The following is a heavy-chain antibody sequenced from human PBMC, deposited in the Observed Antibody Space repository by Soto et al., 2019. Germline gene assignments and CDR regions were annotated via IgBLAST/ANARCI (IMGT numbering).Heavy chain of an antibody. D-gene: IGHD4-17*01. CDR1: GDSVSKYY. CDR2: IYTTRSP. CDR3: ARSPAYGDYANLDT. V-gene: IGHV4-4*07. Sequence: NPXGTLSLTCTVSGDSVSKYYWNWIRQPSGKGLEWIGRIYTTRSPNYNPSLKSRVTMSVDTSKNQFSLKLNLSSVTAADTAVYYCARSPAYGDYANLDTWGQGTLVTVSS. J-gene: IGHJ5*02.